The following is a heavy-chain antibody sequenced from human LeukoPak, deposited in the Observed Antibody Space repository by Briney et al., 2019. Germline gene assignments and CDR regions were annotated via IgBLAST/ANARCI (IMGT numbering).Heavy chain of an antibody. V-gene: IGHV1-3*01. D-gene: IGHD2-15*01. J-gene: IGHJ5*02. CDR2: INAGNGNT. CDR3: ASGLLHPNWFDP. CDR1: GYTFTSFY. Sequence: GASVKVSCKASGYTFTSFYMHWVRQAPGQRLEWMGWINAGNGNTKYSQKFQGRVTITRDTSASTAYMELSSLRSEDTAVYYCASGLLHPNWFDPWGQGTLVTVSS.